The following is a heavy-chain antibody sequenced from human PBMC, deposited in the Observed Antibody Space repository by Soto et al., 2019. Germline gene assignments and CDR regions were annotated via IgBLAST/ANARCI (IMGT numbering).Heavy chain of an antibody. J-gene: IGHJ4*02. Sequence: ASVKVTCKASGYTFTSYGISWVRQAPGQGLEWMGWISAYNGNTNYAQKLQGRVTMTTDTSTSTAYMELRSLRSDDTAVYYCARDDDYGDRLDYWGQGTLVTVSS. CDR1: GYTFTSYG. D-gene: IGHD4-17*01. CDR2: ISAYNGNT. CDR3: ARDDDYGDRLDY. V-gene: IGHV1-18*01.